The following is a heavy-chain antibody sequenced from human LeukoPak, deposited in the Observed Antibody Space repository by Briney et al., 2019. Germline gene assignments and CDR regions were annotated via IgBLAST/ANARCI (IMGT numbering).Heavy chain of an antibody. J-gene: IGHJ4*02. Sequence: SETLSLTCAVFGGSISSNNWWGWVRQPPGKGLEWIGEIYHSGSPNYNPSLKSRVTISVDKSRNHFSLNLSSVTAADTAVYYCARVNINNWHSCDYWGQGTLVTVSS. V-gene: IGHV4-4*02. CDR1: GGSISSNNW. CDR3: ARVNINNWHSCDY. D-gene: IGHD1-1*01. CDR2: IYHSGSP.